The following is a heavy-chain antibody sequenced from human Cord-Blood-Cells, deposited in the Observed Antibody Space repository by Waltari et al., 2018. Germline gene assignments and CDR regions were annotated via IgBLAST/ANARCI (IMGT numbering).Heavy chain of an antibody. CDR1: GLTLSSYW. CDR2: IKQDGSEK. J-gene: IGHJ4*02. CDR3: ARDEGLGDFDY. Sequence: EVQLVESGGGLVQPGGSLRLSCAASGLTLSSYWSSWVRQAPGKGREWVANIKQDGSEKYYVDSVKGRFTISRDNAKNSLYLQMNSLRAEDTAVYYCARDEGLGDFDYWGQGTLVTVSS. D-gene: IGHD3-16*01. V-gene: IGHV3-7*01.